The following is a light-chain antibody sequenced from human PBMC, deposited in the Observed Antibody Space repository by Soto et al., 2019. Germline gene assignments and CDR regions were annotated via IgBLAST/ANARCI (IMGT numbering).Light chain of an antibody. Sequence: QSVLTQPPSASGTPGQRVTISCSGSSSNIGANYVYWYQHLPGTAPKLLIHSNNQWPSGVPDRFSGSKSGTSASLAISGLRSDDEADYYCAAWDDSLSGYVFGTGTKLTVL. CDR3: AAWDDSLSGYV. CDR2: SNN. V-gene: IGLV1-47*02. CDR1: SSNIGANY. J-gene: IGLJ1*01.